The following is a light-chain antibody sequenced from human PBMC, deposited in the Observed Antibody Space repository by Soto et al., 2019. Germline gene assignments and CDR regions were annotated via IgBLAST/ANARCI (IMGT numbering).Light chain of an antibody. Sequence: DIQMTQSPSTLSGSVGDRVTITCLASQTISSCLAWYQQKPGKAPKLLIYKASTLKSGVPSRFSGSGSGTEFTLTISSLQPDDFATYYCQHYNSYSEAFGQGTNVDVK. CDR1: QTISSC. J-gene: IGKJ1*01. CDR3: QHYNSYSEA. V-gene: IGKV1-5*03. CDR2: KAS.